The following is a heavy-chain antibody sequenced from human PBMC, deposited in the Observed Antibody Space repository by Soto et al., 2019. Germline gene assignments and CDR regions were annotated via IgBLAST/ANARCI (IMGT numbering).Heavy chain of an antibody. V-gene: IGHV3-30*18. D-gene: IGHD6-19*01. J-gene: IGHJ4*02. CDR1: GFTFSSSG. CDR3: AKSPPAVAGYFDY. Sequence: QVQLVESGGGVVQPGRSLRLSCAASGFTFSSSGMHWVRQAPGKGLEWVAVTSFDGSSGYYADSVRGRFTISRDNSNNPLYRQMNSLRAEDTAVYYCAKSPPAVAGYFDYWGQGTLVTVSS. CDR2: TSFDGSSG.